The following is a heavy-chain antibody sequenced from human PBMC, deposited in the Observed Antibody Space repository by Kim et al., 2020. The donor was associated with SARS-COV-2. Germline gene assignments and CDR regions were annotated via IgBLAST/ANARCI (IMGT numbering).Heavy chain of an antibody. CDR2: ISSSSYI. Sequence: GGSLRLSCAASGFTFSSYSMNWVRQAPGKGLEWVSSISSSSYIYYADSVKGRFTISRDNAKNSLYLQMNSLRAEDTAVYYCARDPKSRITYYYDSSGYFGDWGQGTLVTVSS. D-gene: IGHD3-22*01. V-gene: IGHV3-21*01. CDR1: GFTFSSYS. CDR3: ARDPKSRITYYYDSSGYFGD. J-gene: IGHJ4*02.